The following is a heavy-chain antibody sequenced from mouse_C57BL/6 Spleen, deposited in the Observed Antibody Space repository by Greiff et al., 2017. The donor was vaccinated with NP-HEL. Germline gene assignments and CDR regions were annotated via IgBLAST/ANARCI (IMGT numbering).Heavy chain of an antibody. D-gene: IGHD1-1*01. J-gene: IGHJ2*01. CDR3: TRSGTTSSPFDY. V-gene: IGHV1-15*01. Sequence: VQLQQSGAELVRPGASVTLSCKASGYTFTDYEMHWVKQTPVHGLEWIGAIDPETGGTAYNQKFKGKAILTADKSSSTAYMELRSLTSEDSAVYYCTRSGTTSSPFDYWGQGTTLTVSS. CDR2: IDPETGGT. CDR1: GYTFTDYE.